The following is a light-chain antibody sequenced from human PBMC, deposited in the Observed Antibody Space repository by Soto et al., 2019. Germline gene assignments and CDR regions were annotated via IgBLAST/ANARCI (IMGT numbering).Light chain of an antibody. J-gene: IGKJ3*01. CDR1: QSVSSTS. CDR3: QQYDRSPPFT. CDR2: GAS. V-gene: IGKV3-20*01. Sequence: EIVFTQSPGTLSLSPGERATLSCSASQSVSSTSLAWYQQKPGQAPRLLIYGASSRATGIPDRFSGSGSGTDFTLTISRLEPEDFAVYYCQQYDRSPPFTFGPGTKVDIK.